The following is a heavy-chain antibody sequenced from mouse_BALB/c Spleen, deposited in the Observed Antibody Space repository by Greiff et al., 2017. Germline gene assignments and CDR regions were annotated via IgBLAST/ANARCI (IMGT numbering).Heavy chain of an antibody. CDR3: AREGVYYGNPYFDY. V-gene: IGHV3-1*02. Sequence: DVKLQESGPDLVKPSQSLSLTCTVTGYSITSGYSWHWIRQFPGNKLEWMGYIHYSGSTNYNPSLKSRISITRDTSKNQFFLQLNSVTTEDTATYYCAREGVYYGNPYFDYWGQGTTLTVSS. CDR1: GYSITSGYS. D-gene: IGHD2-1*01. CDR2: IHYSGST. J-gene: IGHJ2*01.